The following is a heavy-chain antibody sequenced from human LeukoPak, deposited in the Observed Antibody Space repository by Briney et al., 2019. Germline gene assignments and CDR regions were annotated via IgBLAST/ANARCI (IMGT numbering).Heavy chain of an antibody. J-gene: IGHJ6*04. CDR3: ARQTMVRGVMLGMDV. D-gene: IGHD3-10*01. CDR1: GYSFTSYW. Sequence: GESLKISCKGSGYSFTSYWIGWVRQMPGKGLEWMGIIYPGDSDTRYSPSFQGQVTISADKSISTAYLQWSSLKASDTAMYYCARQTMVRGVMLGMDVWGKGTTVTVS. CDR2: IYPGDSDT. V-gene: IGHV5-51*01.